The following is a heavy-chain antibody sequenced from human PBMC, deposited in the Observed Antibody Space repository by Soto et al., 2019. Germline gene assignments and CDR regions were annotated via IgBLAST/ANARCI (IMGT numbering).Heavy chain of an antibody. V-gene: IGHV4-31*03. Sequence: QVQLQESGPGLVKPSQTLSLTCSVSGGSINSDPYYWSWIRQHPGKGLEWIGYISSSGSTYYTPSLKSRLTISIDTSKNQFSPKLSSVTAADTAVYYCAKYLSNWVHPWGQGTLVTVSS. CDR1: GGSINSDPYY. D-gene: IGHD2-2*02. J-gene: IGHJ5*02. CDR3: AKYLSNWVHP. CDR2: ISSSGST.